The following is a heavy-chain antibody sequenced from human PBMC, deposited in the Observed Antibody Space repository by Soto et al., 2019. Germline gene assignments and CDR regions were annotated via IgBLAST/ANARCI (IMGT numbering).Heavy chain of an antibody. V-gene: IGHV4-61*01. CDR1: GGSVSSGNHY. Sequence: SETLSLTCTVSGGSVSSGNHYWSWIRQPPGKGLEFIAYVFYSGSDNYNPSLKSRVTTSIDTSKNQFSLNLRSVTAVDTAVYYCARGRGYGYGIDYWGQGPLVTVS. D-gene: IGHD5-18*01. CDR2: VFYSGSD. J-gene: IGHJ4*02. CDR3: ARGRGYGYGIDY.